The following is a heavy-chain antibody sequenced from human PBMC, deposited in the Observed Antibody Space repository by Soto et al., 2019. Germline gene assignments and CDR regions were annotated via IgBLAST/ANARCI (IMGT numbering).Heavy chain of an antibody. CDR2: IIPILGIA. CDR3: ATVLATEEDYYYYMDV. V-gene: IGHV1-69*02. J-gene: IGHJ6*03. Sequence: QVQLVQSGAEVKKPGSSVKVSCKASGGTFSSYTISWVRQAPGQGLEWMGRIIPILGIANYAQKFQGRVTITADKSTCTAYMELSSLRSEDTAVYYCATVLATEEDYYYYMDVWGKGTTVTVSS. CDR1: GGTFSSYT.